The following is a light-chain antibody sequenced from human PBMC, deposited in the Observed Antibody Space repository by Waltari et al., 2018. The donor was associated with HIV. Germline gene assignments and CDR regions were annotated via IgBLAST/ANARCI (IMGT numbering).Light chain of an antibody. CDR2: DVN. J-gene: IGLJ2*01. CDR1: SSDVGGYNY. Sequence: QSALTQPPSASGSLGQSVTISCTGTSSDVGGYNYVSWYQQYPGEAPKLIIYDVNKRPSGVPDLFSGSKSGNTASLTVSGLQGEDEAQYYCSAYAGSNNLVLFGGGTKLTVL. CDR3: SAYAGSNNLVL. V-gene: IGLV2-8*01.